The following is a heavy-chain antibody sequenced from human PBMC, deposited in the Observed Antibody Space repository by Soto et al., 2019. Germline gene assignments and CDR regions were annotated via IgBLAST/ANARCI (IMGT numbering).Heavy chain of an antibody. V-gene: IGHV1-18*01. CDR3: ARDRAPFIVVVPAAKGWFDP. Sequence: ASVKVSCKASGYTFTSYGISWVRQAPGQGLEWMGWISAYNGNTNYAQKLQGRVTMTTDTSTSTAYMELRSLRSDDTAVYYCARDRAPFIVVVPAAKGWFDPGGQGTRVTVPQ. CDR1: GYTFTSYG. J-gene: IGHJ5*02. CDR2: ISAYNGNT. D-gene: IGHD2-2*01.